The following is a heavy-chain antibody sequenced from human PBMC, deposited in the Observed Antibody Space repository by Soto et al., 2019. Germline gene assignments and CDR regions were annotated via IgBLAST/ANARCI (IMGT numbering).Heavy chain of an antibody. Sequence: ASVKVSCKVSGYTLTELSMHWVRQAPGKGLEWMGGFDPEDGETIYAQKFQGRVTMTEDTSTATAYMELSSLRSEATAVYYLATDQGGRYSGPGSYPNMWGQETMVT. J-gene: IGHJ3*02. CDR2: FDPEDGET. CDR1: GYTLTELS. CDR3: ATDQGGRYSGPGSYPNM. D-gene: IGHD3-10*01. V-gene: IGHV1-24*01.